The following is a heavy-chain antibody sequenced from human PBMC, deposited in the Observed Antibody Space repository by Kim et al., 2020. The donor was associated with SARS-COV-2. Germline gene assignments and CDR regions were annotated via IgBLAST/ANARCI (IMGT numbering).Heavy chain of an antibody. D-gene: IGHD3-10*01. Sequence: SETLSLTCAVYGGSFSGYYWSWIRQPPGKGLEWIGEINHSGSTNYNPSLKSRVTISVDTSKNQFSLKLSSVTAADTAVYYCARGRILWFGGNDYWGQGTLVTVSS. CDR1: GGSFSGYY. CDR2: INHSGST. CDR3: ARGRILWFGGNDY. J-gene: IGHJ4*02. V-gene: IGHV4-34*01.